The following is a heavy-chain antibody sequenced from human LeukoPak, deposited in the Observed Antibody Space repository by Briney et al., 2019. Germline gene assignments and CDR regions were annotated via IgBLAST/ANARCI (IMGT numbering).Heavy chain of an antibody. CDR2: IRYDGSNK. CDR1: GFTFSTYG. V-gene: IGHV3-30*02. J-gene: IGHJ4*02. Sequence: SGGSLRLSCAASGFTFSTYGMHWVRQAPGKGLEWVAFIRYDGSNKYYADSVKGRFTISRDNSKNTLYLQMNSLRAEDTAVYYCAKDYNTIFGVVIGSVDYWGQGTLVTVSS. D-gene: IGHD3-3*01. CDR3: AKDYNTIFGVVIGSVDY.